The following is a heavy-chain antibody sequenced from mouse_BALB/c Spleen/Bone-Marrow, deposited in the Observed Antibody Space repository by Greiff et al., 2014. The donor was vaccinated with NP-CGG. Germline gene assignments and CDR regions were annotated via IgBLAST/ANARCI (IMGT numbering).Heavy chain of an antibody. CDR3: ARFAGTPYTMDY. D-gene: IGHD4-1*01. V-gene: IGHV3-1*02. J-gene: IGHJ4*01. CDR1: GYSITSGYS. Sequence: VQLKESGPDLVKPSQSLSLTCTVSGYSITSGYSWHWIRQFPGNKLEWMGYIHYSGITVYNPSLRSRTSIARDTSKSQFFLQLNSVTTEDTATYYCARFAGTPYTMDYWGQGTSVTVSS. CDR2: IHYSGIT.